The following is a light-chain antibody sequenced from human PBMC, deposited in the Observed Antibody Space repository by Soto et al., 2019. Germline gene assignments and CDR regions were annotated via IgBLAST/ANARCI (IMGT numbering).Light chain of an antibody. V-gene: IGKV3-11*01. J-gene: IGKJ3*01. CDR1: QSVSSY. CDR2: DAS. CDR3: QQRSNWGFT. Sequence: EIVLTQSPATLSLSPGERATLSCRASQSVSSYLAWYQQKPGQAPRLLIYDASNRATGIPARFSGSGSGTDFTLTISSLEPEDFAVYYCQQRSNWGFTFGPATKVDIK.